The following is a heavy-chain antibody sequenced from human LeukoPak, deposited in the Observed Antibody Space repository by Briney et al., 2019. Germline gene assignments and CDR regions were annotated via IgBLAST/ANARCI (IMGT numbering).Heavy chain of an antibody. Sequence: GGSLRLSCAASGFTLSSYGIPWVRQTPGKGLEWEAVISYDGSNKYYADSVKGRFTISRDNSKNALYLQRSRLRAEDTAVYYCAKDAAINYYYYMDVWGKGTTVTVSS. CDR2: ISYDGSNK. V-gene: IGHV3-30*18. CDR3: AKDAAINYYYYMDV. J-gene: IGHJ6*03. CDR1: GFTLSSYG. D-gene: IGHD2-2*02.